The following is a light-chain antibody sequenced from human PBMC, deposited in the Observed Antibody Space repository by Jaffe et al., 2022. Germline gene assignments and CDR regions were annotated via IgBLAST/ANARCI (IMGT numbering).Light chain of an antibody. CDR3: CSYERVNSFV. Sequence: QSALTQPASVSGSPGQSITISCTGTSSDVGIYNLVSWYQQHPGKAPKLMIYEVSKRPSGVSNRFSGSKSGNTASLTISGLQAEDEGDYYCCSYERVNSFVFGTGTRVTVL. CDR1: SSDVGIYNL. J-gene: IGLJ1*01. V-gene: IGLV2-23*02. CDR2: EVS.